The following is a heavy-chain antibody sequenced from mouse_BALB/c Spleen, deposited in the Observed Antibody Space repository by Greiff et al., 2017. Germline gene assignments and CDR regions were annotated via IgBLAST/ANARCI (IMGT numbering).Heavy chain of an antibody. D-gene: IGHD4-1*01. CDR2: INSNGGST. Sequence: EVKLMESGGGLVQPGGSLKLSCAASGFTFSSYGMSWVRQTPDKRLELVATINSNGGSTYYPDSVKGRFTISRDNAKNTLYLQMSSLKSEDTAMYYCARDGANWDYWGQGTTLTVSS. V-gene: IGHV5-6-3*01. J-gene: IGHJ2*01. CDR1: GFTFSSYG. CDR3: ARDGANWDY.